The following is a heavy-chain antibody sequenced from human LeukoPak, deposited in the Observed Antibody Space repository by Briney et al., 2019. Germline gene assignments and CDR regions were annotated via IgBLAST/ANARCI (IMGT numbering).Heavy chain of an antibody. CDR1: GYTFTSYG. D-gene: IGHD3-22*01. J-gene: IGHJ4*02. CDR2: ISAYNGNT. CDR3: ARDERYDSSGYPFDY. V-gene: IGHV1-18*01. Sequence: ASVKVSCKASGYTFTSYGISWVRQAPGQGLEWMGWISAYNGNTNYAQELQDRVTMTRDTSISTAYMELSRLRSDDTAVYYCARDERYDSSGYPFDYWGQGTLVTVSS.